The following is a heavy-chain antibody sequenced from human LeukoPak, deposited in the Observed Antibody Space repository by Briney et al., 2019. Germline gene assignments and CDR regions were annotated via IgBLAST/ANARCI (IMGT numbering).Heavy chain of an antibody. Sequence: GESLKISCRASGYSITTYWIGWVRQMPGKGLEWVGLIYPGESDIRYSPSFQGQVTISADKSISTAYLQWSSLKASDTAMYYCARHAFHNDNSDYYFAHWGQGTLVTVSS. CDR3: ARHAFHNDNSDYYFAH. D-gene: IGHD3-22*01. CDR1: GYSITTYW. V-gene: IGHV5-51*01. J-gene: IGHJ4*02. CDR2: IYPGESDI.